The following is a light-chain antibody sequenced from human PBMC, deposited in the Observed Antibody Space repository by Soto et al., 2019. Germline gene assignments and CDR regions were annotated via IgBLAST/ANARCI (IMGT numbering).Light chain of an antibody. CDR2: DAS. J-gene: IGKJ5*01. CDR1: QSVSSY. Sequence: EIVLTQSPATLSLSPGERATLSCRASQSVSSYLAWYQQKPGQAPRLLIYDASDRATGIPDRFSGSGSGTDFTLTISRLESEDFAVYYCQQYGSSPRTFGQGTRLEIK. V-gene: IGKV3-20*01. CDR3: QQYGSSPRT.